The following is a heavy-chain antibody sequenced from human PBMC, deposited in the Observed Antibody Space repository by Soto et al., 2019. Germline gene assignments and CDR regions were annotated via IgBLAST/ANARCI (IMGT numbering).Heavy chain of an antibody. J-gene: IGHJ4*02. Sequence: QVQLVQSGAEVKKPGSSVKVSCKASGGTFSSYAISWVRQAPGQGLEWMGGIIPLFGTANYAQKFQGRVTITADECTSTAYMELSSLRSEDTAVYYCARDRDDSSGFVYWGQGTLVTVSS. CDR1: GGTFSSYA. D-gene: IGHD3-22*01. CDR2: IIPLFGTA. V-gene: IGHV1-69*12. CDR3: ARDRDDSSGFVY.